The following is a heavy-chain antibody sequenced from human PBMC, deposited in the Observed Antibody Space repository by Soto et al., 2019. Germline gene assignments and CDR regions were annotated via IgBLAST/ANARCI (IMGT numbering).Heavy chain of an antibody. V-gene: IGHV3-33*01. J-gene: IGHJ4*02. CDR3: ARERLLLYSSSWYGEIDY. D-gene: IGHD6-13*01. CDR2: IWYDGSNK. CDR1: GFTFSSYG. Sequence: PGGSLRLSCAASGFTFSSYGMHWVRQAPGKGLEWVAVIWYDGSNKYYADSVKGRFTISRDNSKNTLYLQMNSLRAEDTAVYYCARERLLLYSSSWYGEIDYWGRGTLVTVSS.